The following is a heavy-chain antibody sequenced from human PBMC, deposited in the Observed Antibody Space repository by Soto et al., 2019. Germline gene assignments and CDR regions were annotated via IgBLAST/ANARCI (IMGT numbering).Heavy chain of an antibody. CDR1: GGSISSGGYY. J-gene: IGHJ5*02. CDR2: IYYSGST. CDR3: ARDVVVAAHNWFDP. V-gene: IGHV4-31*03. D-gene: IGHD2-15*01. Sequence: LSLTCTVSGGSISSGGYYWSWIRQHPGKGLEWIGYIYYSGSTYYNPSLKSRVTISVDTSKNQFSLKLSSVTAADTAVYYCARDVVVAAHNWFDPWGQGTLVSVSS.